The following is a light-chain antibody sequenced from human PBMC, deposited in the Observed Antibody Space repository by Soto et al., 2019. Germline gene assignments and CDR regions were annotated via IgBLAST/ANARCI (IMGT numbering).Light chain of an antibody. J-gene: IGLJ1*01. CDR3: QSYDSSLRAPYV. V-gene: IGLV1-40*01. CDR1: SSNIGAGYD. CDR2: GNS. Sequence: QSVLTQPSSVSGAPGQRVTISCTGSSSNIGAGYDVHWYQQLPGTAPKLLIYGNSNRPSGVPDRFSGSKSGTSASLAITGLQAEDEADYYCQSYDSSLRAPYVFGTGTKVTVL.